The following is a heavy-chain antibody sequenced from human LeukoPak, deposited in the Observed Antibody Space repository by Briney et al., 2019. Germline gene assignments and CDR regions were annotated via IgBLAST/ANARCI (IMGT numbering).Heavy chain of an antibody. D-gene: IGHD5-12*01. Sequence: SVKVSCKASGGTFSSYTISWVRQAPGQGLEWRGGVFPIFGTANYAQKFQGRVTITADESTSTAYMELSSLRSEDTAVYYCARGGRIVATILCYFDYWGQGTLVTVSS. CDR3: ARGGRIVATILCYFDY. CDR2: VFPIFGTA. V-gene: IGHV1-69*01. CDR1: GGTFSSYT. J-gene: IGHJ4*02.